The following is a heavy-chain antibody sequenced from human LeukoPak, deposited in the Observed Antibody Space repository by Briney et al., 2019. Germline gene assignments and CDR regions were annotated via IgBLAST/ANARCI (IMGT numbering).Heavy chain of an antibody. CDR2: IYYSGST. CDR3: ARGVVAAPQTFDY. V-gene: IGHV4-61*10. D-gene: IGHD2-15*01. Sequence: SETLSLTCTVSGGSISSGSYCWSWIRQPAGKGLEWIGYIYYSGSTNYNPSLKSRVTISVDTSKNQFSLRLSSVTAAGTAVYYCARGVVAAPQTFDYWGQGTLVAVSS. J-gene: IGHJ4*02. CDR1: GGSISSGSYC.